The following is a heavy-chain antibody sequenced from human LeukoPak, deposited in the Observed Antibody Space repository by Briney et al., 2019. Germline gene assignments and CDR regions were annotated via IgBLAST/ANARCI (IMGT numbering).Heavy chain of an antibody. Sequence: GGSLRLSCAASGFTFSTYSMNWVRQAPGKGLEWVSSISSSSNYIYYADSVKGRFTISRDSAKNSLYLQMNSLRAEDTAVYYCARGVPYDSWSGPHYSDYWGQGTLVTVSS. J-gene: IGHJ4*02. CDR2: ISSSSNYI. CDR1: GFTFSTYS. D-gene: IGHD3-3*01. V-gene: IGHV3-21*01. CDR3: ARGVPYDSWSGPHYSDY.